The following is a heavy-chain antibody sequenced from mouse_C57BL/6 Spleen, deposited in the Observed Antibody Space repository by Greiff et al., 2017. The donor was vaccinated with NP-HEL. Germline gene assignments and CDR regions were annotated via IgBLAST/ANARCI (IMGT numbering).Heavy chain of an antibody. CDR2: INPGSGGT. J-gene: IGHJ3*01. CDR1: GYAFTNYL. D-gene: IGHD3-2*02. CDR3: ARESSGYSWFAY. Sequence: QVHVKQSGAELVRPGTSVKVSCKASGYAFTNYLIEWVKQRPGQGLEWIGVINPGSGGTNFNEKFKGKATLTADKSSSTAYMQLSSLTSEDSAVYFCARESSGYSWFAYWGQGTLVTVSA. V-gene: IGHV1-54*01.